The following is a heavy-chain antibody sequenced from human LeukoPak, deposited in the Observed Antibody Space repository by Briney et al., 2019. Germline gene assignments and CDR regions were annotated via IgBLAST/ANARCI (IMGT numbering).Heavy chain of an antibody. D-gene: IGHD3-16*01. V-gene: IGHV3-48*02. J-gene: IGHJ6*03. CDR1: GFTFTRHS. Sequence: GGSLRLSCAASGFTFTRHSMNWVRQAPGKGLEWVSFIGILGSTIYYADSVKGRFTISRDNFYNTVSLQMNSLRDEDTGVYYCAKGLRTGVGPYMGYHYYMDVWGKGATVTVSS. CDR3: AKGLRTGVGPYMGYHYYMDV. CDR2: IGILGSTI.